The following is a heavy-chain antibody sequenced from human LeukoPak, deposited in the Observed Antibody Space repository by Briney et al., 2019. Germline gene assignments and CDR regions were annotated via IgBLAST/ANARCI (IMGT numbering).Heavy chain of an antibody. CDR1: GGSISSSSDY. CDR3: ARGQTEAGTHYFDY. Sequence: RASETLSLTCTVSGGSISSSSDYWGWIRQPPGKGLECIGSMYNSGRTYYNPSLKSRVNISVDTSKNQFSLKLTSVTAADTAVYYCARGQTEAGTHYFDYWGQGTLVTVSS. J-gene: IGHJ4*02. D-gene: IGHD6-13*01. CDR2: MYNSGRT. V-gene: IGHV4-39*07.